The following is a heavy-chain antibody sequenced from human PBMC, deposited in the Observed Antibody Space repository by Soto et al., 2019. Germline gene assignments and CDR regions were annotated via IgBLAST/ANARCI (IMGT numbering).Heavy chain of an antibody. CDR3: ARDRGRTVIATYNQYYGMDV. D-gene: IGHD1-1*01. CDR2: ISYSGST. V-gene: IGHV4-31*03. J-gene: IGHJ6*02. Sequence: QVQLQESGPGLVKPSQTLSLTCTVSGGSISSGGYFWSWIRQHPGKGLEWIGYISYSGSTNYNPSHKRRVTRPLDTSNDRASKKLSSVTAADTAVDYCARDRGRTVIATYNQYYGMDVWGQGTMVTVSS. CDR1: GGSISSGGYF.